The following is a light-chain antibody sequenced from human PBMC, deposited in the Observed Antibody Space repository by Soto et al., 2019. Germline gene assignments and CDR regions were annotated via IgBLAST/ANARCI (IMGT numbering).Light chain of an antibody. J-gene: IGKJ1*01. CDR1: DDITNY. Sequence: DIQMTQSPSSLSASVGDRVTVTCRASDDITNYLAWYQQKAGKAPKLLIYDASTLYSGVPSRFSGSGSGTDFTLTISRLEPEDFAVYYCQQYGSSRTFGQGTKVDI. CDR3: QQYGSSRT. CDR2: DAS. V-gene: IGKV1-9*01.